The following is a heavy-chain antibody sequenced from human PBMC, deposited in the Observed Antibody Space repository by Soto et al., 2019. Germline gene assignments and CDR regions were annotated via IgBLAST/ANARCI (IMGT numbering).Heavy chain of an antibody. Sequence: EVQLVESGGGLVQPGGSLRLSCAASGFTFSSYWMSWVRQAPGKGLEWVANIKQDGSEKYDVDSAKGRYTISRDTAKNSLYLQMNRLRAEDTAVYYCATEEGYGYAYPYDFDYWGQGTLVTVSS. CDR2: IKQDGSEK. J-gene: IGHJ4*02. CDR1: GFTFSSYW. CDR3: ATEEGYGYAYPYDFDY. V-gene: IGHV3-7*01. D-gene: IGHD5-18*01.